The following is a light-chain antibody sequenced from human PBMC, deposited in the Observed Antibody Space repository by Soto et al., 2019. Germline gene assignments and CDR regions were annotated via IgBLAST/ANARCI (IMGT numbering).Light chain of an antibody. CDR3: QQYNSYRWT. Sequence: DIQMTQSPSTLSASVGDRVTITCRASQSISNWLAWYQQKPGKAPKLLIYKASSLESGVPSRFSGSGSGTEFTLTISSLQPDDCASYYFQQYNSYRWTFGQGTKVEIK. V-gene: IGKV1-5*03. CDR2: KAS. CDR1: QSISNW. J-gene: IGKJ1*01.